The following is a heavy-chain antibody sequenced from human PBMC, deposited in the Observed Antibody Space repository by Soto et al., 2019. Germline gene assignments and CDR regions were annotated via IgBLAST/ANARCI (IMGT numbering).Heavy chain of an antibody. J-gene: IGHJ6*02. D-gene: IGHD6-13*01. Sequence: QVQLVQSGAEVKKPGSSVKVSCKASGGTFSSYAISWVRQAPGQGLEWMGGIIPIFGTANYAQKFQGRVTITADESTSTAYIELSSLRSEDTAVYYCARGGEKGGQQLVRDYYYYGMDVWGQGTTVTVSS. V-gene: IGHV1-69*01. CDR2: IIPIFGTA. CDR3: ARGGEKGGQQLVRDYYYYGMDV. CDR1: GGTFSSYA.